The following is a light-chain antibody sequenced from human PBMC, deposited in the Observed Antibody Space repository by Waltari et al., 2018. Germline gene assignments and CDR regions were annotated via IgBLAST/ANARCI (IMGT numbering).Light chain of an antibody. CDR3: QHYVSLPAT. CDR2: HAS. Sequence: EIVLTQSPDTLSFSPGERATLSCRASQSISKYLAGYQQKPGQAPRLLIYHASSRSTGIPDRFSGSGSGTDFSLTINRLEPEDFAVYYCQHYVSLPATFGQGTKLEIK. V-gene: IGKV3-20*01. CDR1: QSISKY. J-gene: IGKJ1*01.